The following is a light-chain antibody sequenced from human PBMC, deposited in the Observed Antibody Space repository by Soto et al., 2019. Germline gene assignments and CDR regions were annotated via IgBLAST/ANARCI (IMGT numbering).Light chain of an antibody. CDR2: SDD. Sequence: QSVLTQPPSASGTPGQRVTISCSGSSSNIGSNSVNWYQQLPGTAPELLIFSDDQRPSGVPDRFSGSKSGTSASLAISGLQFEDEADYYCAAWDDSLNGHYVFGTGTKVTVL. J-gene: IGLJ1*01. CDR1: SSNIGSNS. CDR3: AAWDDSLNGHYV. V-gene: IGLV1-44*01.